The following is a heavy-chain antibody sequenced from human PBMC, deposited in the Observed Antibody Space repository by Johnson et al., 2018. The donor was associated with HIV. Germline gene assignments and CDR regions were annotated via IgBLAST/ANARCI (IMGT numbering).Heavy chain of an antibody. Sequence: VQLVESGGGLIQPGGSLRLSCAASGFTFSNAWMSWVRQAPGKGLEWVGRIKSKTDGGTTDYAAPVKGRFTISRDDSKTTLYLQMNSLRAEDTAVYYCAREGSYYDSSGYLPLDAFDIWGQGTMVTVSS. CDR3: AREGSYYDSSGYLPLDAFDI. CDR2: IKSKTDGGTT. D-gene: IGHD3-22*01. V-gene: IGHV3-15*01. J-gene: IGHJ3*02. CDR1: GFTFSNAW.